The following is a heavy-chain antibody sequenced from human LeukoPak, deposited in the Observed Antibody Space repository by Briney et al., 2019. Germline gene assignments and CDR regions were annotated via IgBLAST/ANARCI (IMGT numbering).Heavy chain of an antibody. V-gene: IGHV3-21*01. CDR1: GFTFSNFN. CDR2: ISTTSGYI. CDR3: AGEGGSSSWGLDP. J-gene: IGHJ5*02. D-gene: IGHD6-6*01. Sequence: GGSLRLSCAASGFTFSNFNMNWVRQAPGKGLEWVSCISTTSGYIYYADSVKGRFTISRDNAKNSLYLKMNSLRVEDTAVYYCAGEGGSSSWGLDPWGQGTLVTVSS.